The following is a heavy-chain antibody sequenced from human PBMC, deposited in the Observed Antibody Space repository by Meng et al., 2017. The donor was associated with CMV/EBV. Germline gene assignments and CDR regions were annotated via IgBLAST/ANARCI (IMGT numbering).Heavy chain of an antibody. V-gene: IGHV3-48*04. CDR3: ARESRGPRITGTDY. CDR1: GFTFSSYS. CDR2: ITTSSSIM. D-gene: IGHD1-20*01. Sequence: GESLKISCAASGFTFSSYSMTWVRQASGKGLEWVSYITTSSSIMYYADSVKGRFTISRDNAKNSLYLQMNSLRAEDTAVYYCARESRGPRITGTDYWGQGTLVTVSS. J-gene: IGHJ4*02.